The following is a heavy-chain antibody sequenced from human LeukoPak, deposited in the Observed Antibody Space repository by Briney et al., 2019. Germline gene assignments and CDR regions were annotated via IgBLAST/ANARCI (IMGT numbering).Heavy chain of an antibody. D-gene: IGHD3-10*01. CDR1: GFTLSGYY. J-gene: IGHJ4*02. CDR2: ITNSGSNI. Sequence: PGGSLRLSCAASGFTLSGYYMSWIRQAPGKGLEWISYITNSGSNIYYADSVKGRFTISRDNSKNTLYLQMNSLRAEDTAVYYCAKDLGYYGSGSPDYWGQGTLVTVSS. V-gene: IGHV3-11*04. CDR3: AKDLGYYGSGSPDY.